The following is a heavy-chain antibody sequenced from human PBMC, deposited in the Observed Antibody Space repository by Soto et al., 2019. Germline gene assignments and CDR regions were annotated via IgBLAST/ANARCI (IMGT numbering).Heavy chain of an antibody. J-gene: IGHJ6*02. CDR3: AKERGYNYGYDAMDV. V-gene: IGHV3-23*01. Sequence: EVQLLASGGGLVQPGGSLRLSCAASGFTFSSYAMSWVRQAPGKGLEWVSGISGSGGSTYYAYSVKGRFTISRDNSKNTLYLQTNSLRAEDTAVYYCAKERGYNYGYDAMDVWGQGTTVTVSS. D-gene: IGHD5-18*01. CDR1: GFTFSSYA. CDR2: ISGSGGST.